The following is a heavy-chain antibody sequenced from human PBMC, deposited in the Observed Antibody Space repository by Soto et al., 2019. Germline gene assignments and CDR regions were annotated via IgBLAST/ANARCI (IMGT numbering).Heavy chain of an antibody. J-gene: IGHJ4*02. CDR3: ARGAPIAVGGDY. CDR2: ISSSSSYI. CDR1: GFTFSSYS. V-gene: IGHV3-21*01. Sequence: GGSLRLSCAASGFTFSSYSMNWVRQAPGKGLEWVSSISSSSSYIYYADSVKGRFTISRDNAKNSLYLQMNSLRAEDTAVYYCARGAPIAVGGDYWGQGTLVTVSS. D-gene: IGHD6-19*01.